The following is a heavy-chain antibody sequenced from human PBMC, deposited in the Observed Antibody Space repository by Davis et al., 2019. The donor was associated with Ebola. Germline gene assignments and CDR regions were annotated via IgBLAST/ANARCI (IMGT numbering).Heavy chain of an antibody. D-gene: IGHD3-10*01. CDR3: TKGITMLRGLIRERDY. J-gene: IGHJ4*02. CDR1: GLTFTDAW. Sequence: PGGSLRLSCGVSGLTFTDAWMSWVRQAPGKGPEWVGRIKSKGDGGATDYGAPVKGRFTISRDDSKNTVYLQMNNLKTEDTAVYYCTKGITMLRGLIRERDYWGQGTLVIVSA. CDR2: IKSKGDGGAT. V-gene: IGHV3-15*01.